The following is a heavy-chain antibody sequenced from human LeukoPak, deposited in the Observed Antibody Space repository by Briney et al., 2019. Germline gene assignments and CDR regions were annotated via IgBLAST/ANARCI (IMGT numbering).Heavy chain of an antibody. Sequence: KPGGSLRLSCAASGFTFSSYSMNWVRQAPGKGLEWVSSISSSSSYIYYADSVKGRFTIPRDNAKNSLYLQMNSLRAEDTAVYYCAGDSSSWYADAFDIWGQGTMVTVSS. CDR3: AGDSSSWYADAFDI. J-gene: IGHJ3*02. V-gene: IGHV3-21*01. CDR2: ISSSSSYI. CDR1: GFTFSSYS. D-gene: IGHD6-13*01.